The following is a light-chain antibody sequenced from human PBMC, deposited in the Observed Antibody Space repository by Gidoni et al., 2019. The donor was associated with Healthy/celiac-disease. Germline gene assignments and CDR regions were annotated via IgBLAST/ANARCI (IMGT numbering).Light chain of an antibody. CDR1: SSDVGSYNL. V-gene: IGLV2-23*01. CDR3: CSYGTSGTLV. J-gene: IGLJ3*02. Sequence: QSALTQPASVSGSPGQSITISCTGTSSDVGSYNLVSWHQQHPGKVPRLIIYEGSQRPLGVSNRFSGSKSGNTASLTISGLQAEDEADYTCCSYGTSGTLVFGGGTKVTVL. CDR2: EGS.